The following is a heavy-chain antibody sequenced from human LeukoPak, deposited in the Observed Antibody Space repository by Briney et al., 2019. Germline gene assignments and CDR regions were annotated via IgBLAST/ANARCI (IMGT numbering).Heavy chain of an antibody. Sequence: GGSLRLSCAASGFTFAGYTMHWVRQAPGKGLEWATLITYDGSTKYYADSVKGRFTISRDNSKNRLYLQMDSLRGEDTAVYYCAKDGSWHGLEYWGQGALVTVSS. CDR2: ITYDGSTK. J-gene: IGHJ4*02. V-gene: IGHV3-30*04. CDR1: GFTFAGYT. CDR3: AKDGSWHGLEY. D-gene: IGHD3-10*01.